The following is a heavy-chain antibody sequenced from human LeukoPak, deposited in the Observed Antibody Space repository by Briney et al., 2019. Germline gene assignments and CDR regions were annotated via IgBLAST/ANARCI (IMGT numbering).Heavy chain of an antibody. CDR2: IYHSGST. J-gene: IGHJ3*02. CDR3: ASAHISGSYWEDAFDI. D-gene: IGHD1-26*01. Sequence: SETLSLTCTVSGYSISSGYYWGWIRQPPGKGLEWIGSIYHSGSTYYNPSLKSRVTISVDTSKNQFSLKLSSVTAADTAVYCCASAHISGSYWEDAFDIWGQGTMVTVSS. V-gene: IGHV4-38-2*02. CDR1: GYSISSGYY.